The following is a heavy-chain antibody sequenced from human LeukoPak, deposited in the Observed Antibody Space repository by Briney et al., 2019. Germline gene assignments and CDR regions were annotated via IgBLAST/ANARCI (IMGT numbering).Heavy chain of an antibody. CDR1: GFTFSDTW. CDR2: IQSKTDGGTT. Sequence: GESLRLSCAASGFTFSDTWMTWVRQAPGKGLECVGFIQSKTDGGTTDSATPVKGRFTVSRDGSKNTLYLQMNSLKTEDTAVYYCTTWSSQFDYWGQGTLVTVSS. V-gene: IGHV3-15*01. CDR3: TTWSSQFDY. J-gene: IGHJ4*02. D-gene: IGHD6-6*01.